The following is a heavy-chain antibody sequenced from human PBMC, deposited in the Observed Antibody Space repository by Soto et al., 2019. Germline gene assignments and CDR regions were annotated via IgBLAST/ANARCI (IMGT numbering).Heavy chain of an antibody. V-gene: IGHV1-46*01. CDR3: ARSSGGNFGIIVEGTNSFAP. J-gene: IGHJ5*02. D-gene: IGHD2-15*01. Sequence: GASVKVSCRAPRDTFTSYYINWVRQAPGHGLEWMGVINPHGGSTAYAQKFKGRVTLTRDTSASTVYMEVSSLTSEDTAMYYCARSSGGNFGIIVEGTNSFAPWGQGTLVTVSS. CDR1: RDTFTSYY. CDR2: INPHGGST.